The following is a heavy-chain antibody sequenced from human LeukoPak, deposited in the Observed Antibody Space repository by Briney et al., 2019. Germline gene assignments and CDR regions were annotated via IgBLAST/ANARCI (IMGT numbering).Heavy chain of an antibody. CDR2: IYTSGST. CDR3: ARESTGFGEFVWFDP. Sequence: SETLSLTCTVSGGSISSGSHYWSWIRQPAGKGLEWIGRIYTSGSTNYNSSLKSRVTISVDTSKDQFSLKLSSVTAADTAVYYCARESTGFGEFVWFDPWGQGILVTVSS. J-gene: IGHJ5*02. V-gene: IGHV4-61*02. CDR1: GGSISSGSHY. D-gene: IGHD3-10*01.